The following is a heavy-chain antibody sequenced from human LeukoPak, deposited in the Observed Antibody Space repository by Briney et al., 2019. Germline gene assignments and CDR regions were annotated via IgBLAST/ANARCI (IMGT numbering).Heavy chain of an antibody. CDR2: IYIIGST. Sequence: PSETLSLTCTVSRGSLSSGSYYWSWIRQPAGKGLEWIGRIYIIGSTTYNPPLKSRVTISVDTSKNQFSLKLSSVTAADTAVYYCARGQTYYCDSSGNYYYYYYGMDVWGQGTTVTVSS. CDR3: ARGQTYYCDSSGNYYYYYYGMDV. CDR1: RGSLSSGSYY. J-gene: IGHJ6*02. D-gene: IGHD3-22*01. V-gene: IGHV4-61*02.